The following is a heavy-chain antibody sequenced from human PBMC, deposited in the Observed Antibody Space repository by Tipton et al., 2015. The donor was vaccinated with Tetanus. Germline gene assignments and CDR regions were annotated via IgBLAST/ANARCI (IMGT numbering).Heavy chain of an antibody. J-gene: IGHJ6*02. D-gene: IGHD3-10*01. V-gene: IGHV4-34*01. CDR3: ARGDYYGSGTYDV. CDR1: GGTFNNYF. CDR2: INYDGSN. Sequence: TLSLTCAVYGGTFNNYFWTWIRQPPGKGLEWIGEINYDGSNNYSPSLKSRVTLSLDTTKKQVSLKLSSVTAADTAVYYCARGDYYGSGTYDVWGQGTTVTVPS.